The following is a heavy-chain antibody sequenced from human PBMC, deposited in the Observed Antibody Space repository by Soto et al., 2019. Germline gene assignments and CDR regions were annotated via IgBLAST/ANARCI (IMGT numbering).Heavy chain of an antibody. CDR2: IRSKGNNYAT. CDR1: GFTFSASA. D-gene: IGHD6-19*01. J-gene: IGHJ4*02. Sequence: EVQLVESGGGLVQPGGSLKLSCATSGFTFSASAIYWVRQASGKGLEWIGRIRSKGNNYATAYAASVKDRFTISRDDSKTTAYLQMNSLKTEDTAVYYCYASRGIAVAGDIIEYWGQGTQVTVSS. CDR3: YASRGIAVAGDIIEY. V-gene: IGHV3-73*01.